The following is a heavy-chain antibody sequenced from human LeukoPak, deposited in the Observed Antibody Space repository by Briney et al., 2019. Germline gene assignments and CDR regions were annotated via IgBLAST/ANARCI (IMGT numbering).Heavy chain of an antibody. D-gene: IGHD2-2*01. CDR2: INHSGST. V-gene: IGHV4-34*01. CDR1: GGSFSGYY. Sequence: SETLSLTCAVYGGSFSGYYWSWIRQPPGKGLEWIGEINHSGSTNYNPSLKSRVTISVDTSKNQFSLKLSSVTAADTAVYYCARGKFPTVPAAALDYWGQGTLVTVSS. CDR3: ARGKFPTVPAAALDY. J-gene: IGHJ4*02.